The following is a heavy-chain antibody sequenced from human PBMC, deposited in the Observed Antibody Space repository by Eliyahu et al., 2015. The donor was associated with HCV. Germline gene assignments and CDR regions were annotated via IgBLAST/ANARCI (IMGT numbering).Heavy chain of an antibody. CDR3: ARGDRRGYCSSTSCSTWFDP. J-gene: IGHJ5*02. Sequence: QVQLQQWGAGLLKPSETLSLTCAVYGGSFSGYYWSWIRQPPGKGLEWIGKINHSGSTNYNPSLKSRVTISVDTSKNQFSLKLSSVTAADTAVYYCARGDRRGYCSSTSCSTWFDPWGQGTLVTVSS. V-gene: IGHV4-34*01. CDR1: GGSFSGYY. CDR2: INHSGST. D-gene: IGHD2-2*02.